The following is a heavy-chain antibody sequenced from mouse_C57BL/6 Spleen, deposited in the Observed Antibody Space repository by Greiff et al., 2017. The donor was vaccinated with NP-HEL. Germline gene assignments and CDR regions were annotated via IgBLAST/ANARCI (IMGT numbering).Heavy chain of an antibody. CDR2: INPNNGGT. CDR3: ARYDYYGSSYGWYFDV. J-gene: IGHJ1*03. D-gene: IGHD1-1*01. Sequence: EVQLQQSGPELVKPGASVKMSCKASGYTFTDYNMHWVKQSHGKSLEWIGYINPNNGGTSYNQKFKGKATLTVNKSSSTAYMELRSLTSEDSAVYYCARYDYYGSSYGWYFDVWGTGTTVTVSS. CDR1: GYTFTDYN. V-gene: IGHV1-22*01.